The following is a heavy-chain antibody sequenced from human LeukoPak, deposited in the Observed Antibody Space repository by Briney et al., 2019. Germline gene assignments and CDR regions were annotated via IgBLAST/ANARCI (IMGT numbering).Heavy chain of an antibody. Sequence: SETLSLTCTVSGGSISSSSYYWGWIRRPPGKGLEWIGSIYYSGSTYYNPSLKSRVTISVDTSKNQFSLKLSSVTAADTAVYYCARIKTEGRLDAFDIWGQGTMVTVSS. CDR3: ARIKTEGRLDAFDI. D-gene: IGHD2-21*02. CDR2: IYYSGST. J-gene: IGHJ3*02. V-gene: IGHV4-39*01. CDR1: GGSISSSSYY.